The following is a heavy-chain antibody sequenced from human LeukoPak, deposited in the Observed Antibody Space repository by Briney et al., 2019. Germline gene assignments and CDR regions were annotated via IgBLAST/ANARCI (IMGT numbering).Heavy chain of an antibody. V-gene: IGHV1-3*01. D-gene: IGHD3-16*01. CDR2: INAGNGNT. CDR3: ARGRYDYVWGSPVGGPLYYFDY. CDR1: GYTFTSYA. J-gene: IGHJ4*02. Sequence: ASVKVSCKASGYTFTSYAMHSVRQAPGQRLEWMGLINAGNGNTKYSQKLQGRVTITRDTSASTAYMELSSLRSEDTAVYYCARGRYDYVWGSPVGGPLYYFDYWGQGTLVTVSS.